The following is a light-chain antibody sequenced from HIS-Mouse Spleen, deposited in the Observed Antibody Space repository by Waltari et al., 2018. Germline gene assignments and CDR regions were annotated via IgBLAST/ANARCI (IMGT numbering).Light chain of an antibody. V-gene: IGKV1-9*01. J-gene: IGKJ1*01. CDR1: PGISSY. CDR3: QQLNSYPPT. Sequence: DIQLTQSPSFLSASVGDRVTITCRAGPGISSYLAWYQQKPGKAPKLLIYAASTLQSGVPSRFSGSGSGTEFTLTISSLQPEDFATYYCQQLNSYPPTFGQGTKVEIK. CDR2: AAS.